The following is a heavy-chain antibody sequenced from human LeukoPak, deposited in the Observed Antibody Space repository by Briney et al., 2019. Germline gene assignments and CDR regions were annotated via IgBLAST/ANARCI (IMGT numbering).Heavy chain of an antibody. CDR3: AVGYCSSTSCYVPGDY. J-gene: IGHJ4*02. V-gene: IGHV4-59*01. CDR1: GGSISSYY. CDR2: IYYSGST. D-gene: IGHD2-2*01. Sequence: PSETLSLTCTVSGGSISSYYWSWIRQPPGKGLEWIGYIYYSGSTNYNPSLKSRVTISVDTSKNQFSLKLSSVTAADTAVYYCAVGYCSSTSCYVPGDYWGQGTLVTVSS.